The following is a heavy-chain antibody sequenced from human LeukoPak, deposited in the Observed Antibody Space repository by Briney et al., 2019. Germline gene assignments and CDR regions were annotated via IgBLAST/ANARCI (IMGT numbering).Heavy chain of an antibody. D-gene: IGHD2-8*01. CDR2: ISGSGGGT. CDR3: ARIVPRTLNWFDP. J-gene: IGHJ5*02. Sequence: PGGSLRLSCAASGFTFSSYAMSWVRQAPGKGLEWVSAISGSGGGTYYADSVKGRFTIPRDNSKNTLYLQMNSLRAEDTAVYYCARIVPRTLNWFDPWGQGTLVTVSS. CDR1: GFTFSSYA. V-gene: IGHV3-23*01.